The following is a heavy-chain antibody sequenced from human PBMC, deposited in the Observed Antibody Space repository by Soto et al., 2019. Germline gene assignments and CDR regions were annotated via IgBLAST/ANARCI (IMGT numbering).Heavy chain of an antibody. CDR3: ARDGDEYSSSWYGNWFGP. CDR2: ISSSGSTI. D-gene: IGHD6-13*01. V-gene: IGHV3-11*01. Sequence: PGGSLRLSCAASGFTFSDYYMSWIRQAPGKGLEWVSYISSSGSTIYYADSVKGRFTISRDNAKNSLYLQMNSLRAEDTAVYYCARDGDEYSSSWYGNWFGPWGQGTLVTVSS. CDR1: GFTFSDYY. J-gene: IGHJ5*02.